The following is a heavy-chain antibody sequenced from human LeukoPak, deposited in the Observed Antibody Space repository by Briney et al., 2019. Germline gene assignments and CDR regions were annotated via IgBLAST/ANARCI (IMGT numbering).Heavy chain of an antibody. CDR3: ARAYYYGSGSYGLDY. CDR2: IIPIFGTA. V-gene: IGHV1-69*13. D-gene: IGHD3-10*01. J-gene: IGHJ4*02. CDR1: GDTFSSYG. Sequence: SVKVSCKASGDTFSSYGINWVRQAPGQGLEWMGGIIPIFGTANYAQNFQGRVTITSDASRSTAYMELSSLRSEDTAVYYCARAYYYGSGSYGLDYWGQGTLVTVSS.